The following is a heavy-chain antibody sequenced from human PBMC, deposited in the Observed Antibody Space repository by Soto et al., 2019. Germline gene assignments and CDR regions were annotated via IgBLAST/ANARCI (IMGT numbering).Heavy chain of an antibody. CDR1: GGSIRSSSY. J-gene: IGHJ6*02. D-gene: IGHD2-2*01. V-gene: IGHV4-39*01. CDR2: IYSIGSS. Sequence: QLQLQESGPGLVKPSETLSLTCTVSGGSIRSSSYWGWIRQPPGKGLEWIGSIYSIGSSYYNPSLXCRATIPADSSKHQFSLTLISVTAADTAVYYCRRSSRYSTDVWGQGTTVTVSS. CDR3: RRSSRYSTDV.